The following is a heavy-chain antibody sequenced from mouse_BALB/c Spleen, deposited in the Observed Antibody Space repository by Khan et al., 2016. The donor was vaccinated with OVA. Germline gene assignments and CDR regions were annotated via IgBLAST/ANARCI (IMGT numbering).Heavy chain of an antibody. CDR1: GYSITSDYA. CDR2: ISYGGST. Sequence: EVELVESGPGLVKPSQSLSLTCTVTGYSITSDYAWDWIRQFPGNKLAWMGYISYGGSTCYNPSLKSRISITRDTSKNQFFLQLNSVTTEDTAAYYWARKNYYGYAMDYWGQGTSVTVSS. V-gene: IGHV3-2*02. D-gene: IGHD1-1*01. CDR3: ARKNYYGYAMDY. J-gene: IGHJ4*01.